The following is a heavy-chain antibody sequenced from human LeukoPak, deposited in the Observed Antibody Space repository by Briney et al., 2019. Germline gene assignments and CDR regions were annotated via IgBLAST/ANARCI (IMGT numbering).Heavy chain of an antibody. Sequence: PGGSLRLSCAASGFTFSSYSMNWVRQAPGKGLEWVSSISTSSSYIYYADSVKGRFTISRDNAKSSLYLQMNSLSAEDTAVYYCARGSGWSKFDYWGQGTLVTVSS. D-gene: IGHD6-19*01. J-gene: IGHJ4*02. V-gene: IGHV3-21*04. CDR1: GFTFSSYS. CDR2: ISTSSSYI. CDR3: ARGSGWSKFDY.